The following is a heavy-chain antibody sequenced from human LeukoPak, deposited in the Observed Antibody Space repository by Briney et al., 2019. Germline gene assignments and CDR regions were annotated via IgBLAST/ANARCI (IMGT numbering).Heavy chain of an antibody. D-gene: IGHD2-15*01. J-gene: IGHJ6*03. Sequence: SGPTLVNPTQTLTLTCTFSGFSLSTSGMRVSWIRQPPGKALEWLSRIDWDDDKFYSTSLKTRLTISKDTSKNQVVLTMTNMDPVDTATYYCAHRGCSGGSCYSRGHYYYYYYMDVWGKGTTVTVSS. CDR3: AHRGCSGGSCYSRGHYYYYYYMDV. V-gene: IGHV2-70*12. CDR1: GFSLSTSGMR. CDR2: IDWDDDK.